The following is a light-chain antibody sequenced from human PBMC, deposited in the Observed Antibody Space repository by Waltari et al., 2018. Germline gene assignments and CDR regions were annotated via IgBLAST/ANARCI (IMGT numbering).Light chain of an antibody. Sequence: VLTQSPVTLSLSPGERAILSCRAGQSIRNSLAWYHQNPGQPPRLLIYDVSTRAAPSPARFSGSGSGTDFTLTISSLEPEDFAVYYCQQYSDWPPGTFGQGTKVEVK. CDR3: QQYSDWPPGT. V-gene: IGKV3-11*01. J-gene: IGKJ1*01. CDR2: DVS. CDR1: QSIRNS.